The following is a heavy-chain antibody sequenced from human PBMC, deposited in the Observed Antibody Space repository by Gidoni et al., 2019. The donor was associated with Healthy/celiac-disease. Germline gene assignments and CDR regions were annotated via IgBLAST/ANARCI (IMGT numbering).Heavy chain of an antibody. D-gene: IGHD3-22*01. CDR3: ARWYYYDSSGYYAYYFDY. CDR2: IKQDGSEK. CDR1: GFTFSSYW. Sequence: EVQLVESGGGLVQPGGSLRLSCAASGFTFSSYWMSWVRQAPGKGLEWVANIKQDGSEKYYVDSVKGRFTISRDNAKNSLYLQMNSLRAEDTAVYYCARWYYYDSSGYYAYYFDYWGQGTLVTVSS. J-gene: IGHJ4*02. V-gene: IGHV3-7*01.